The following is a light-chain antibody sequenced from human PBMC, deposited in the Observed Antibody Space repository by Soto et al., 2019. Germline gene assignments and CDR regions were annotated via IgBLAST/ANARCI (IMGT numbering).Light chain of an antibody. CDR2: AAT. CDR3: QQLKAYPIT. V-gene: IGKV1-9*01. CDR1: QDIDTY. J-gene: IGKJ5*01. Sequence: IQLTQSPTSLSASIGDSVTITCRASQDIDTYLAWYQQKPGKAPKLLIYAATALESGVPSRFGGSGSGTEFTLTISSLQPEDFATYSCQQLKAYPITFGQGTRLETK.